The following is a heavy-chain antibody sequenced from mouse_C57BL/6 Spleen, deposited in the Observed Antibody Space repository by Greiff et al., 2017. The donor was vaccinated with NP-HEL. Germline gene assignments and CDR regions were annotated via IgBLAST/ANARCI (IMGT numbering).Heavy chain of an antibody. CDR1: GYAFSSYW. CDR3: ARSNYYGSSYVDY. J-gene: IGHJ2*01. CDR2: IYPGDGDT. D-gene: IGHD1-1*01. V-gene: IGHV1-80*01. Sequence: VQGVESGAELVKPGASVKISCKASGYAFSSYWMNWVKQRPGKGLEWIGQIYPGDGDTNYNGKFKGKATLTADKSSSTAYMQLSSLTSEDSAVYFCARSNYYGSSYVDYWGQGTTLTVSS.